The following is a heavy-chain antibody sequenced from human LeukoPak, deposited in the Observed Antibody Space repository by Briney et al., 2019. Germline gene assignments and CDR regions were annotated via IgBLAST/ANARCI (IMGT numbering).Heavy chain of an antibody. V-gene: IGHV3-11*04. CDR3: VRDRFDYALDY. D-gene: IGHD4-17*01. CDR2: ISISGSTM. Sequence: GGSLRLSCAASGFTFSDYYMSWIRQAPGKGLEWVSYISISGSTMYYADSVKGRFTISRDNAKNSLYLQMDSLRADDTAVYYCVRDRFDYALDYWGQGALVTVSS. J-gene: IGHJ4*02. CDR1: GFTFSDYY.